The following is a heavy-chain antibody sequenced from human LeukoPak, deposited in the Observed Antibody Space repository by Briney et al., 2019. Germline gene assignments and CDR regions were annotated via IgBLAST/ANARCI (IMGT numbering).Heavy chain of an antibody. CDR2: IIPILGIA. V-gene: IGHV1-69*04. CDR3: ARDLSLYDSSGYLFDY. CDR1: GGTFSSYT. D-gene: IGHD3-22*01. J-gene: IGHJ4*02. Sequence: VASVKVSCKASGGTFSSYTISWVRQAPGQGLEWMGRIIPILGIANYAQKFQGRVTITADKSTSTAYMELSSPRSEDTAVYYCARDLSLYDSSGYLFDYWGQGTLVTVSS.